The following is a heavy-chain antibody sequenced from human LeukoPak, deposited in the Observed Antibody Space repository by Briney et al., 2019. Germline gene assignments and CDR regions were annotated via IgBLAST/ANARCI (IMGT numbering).Heavy chain of an antibody. CDR2: ISLNNSGT. D-gene: IGHD6-19*01. J-gene: IGHJ4*02. V-gene: IGHV1-2*02. CDR3: ARVWRSTTYSSGWYYFDY. Sequence: ASVKLSCSASGSTFTGYYMLSVRQAPGHGLEWRGGISLNNSGTNYAQKFQDRVTMIRDTTISTAYMELSRLRSDDTAVYYCARVWRSTTYSSGWYYFDYWGQGTLVTVSS. CDR1: GSTFTGYY.